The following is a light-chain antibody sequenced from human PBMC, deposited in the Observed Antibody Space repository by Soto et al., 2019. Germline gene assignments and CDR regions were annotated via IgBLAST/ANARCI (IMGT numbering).Light chain of an antibody. J-gene: IGKJ1*01. Sequence: IVMTQSPDSLAVSLGERATINCKSRQSIIHTSNNKNYLAWYQQITGQPPKLLISWASTRESGVPDRYSGCGAGSDFTLDISSVQDYDREVYCCQHYYSSWTFGEGTKVEIK. CDR2: WAS. CDR1: QSIIHTSNNKNY. CDR3: QHYYSSWT. V-gene: IGKV4-1*01.